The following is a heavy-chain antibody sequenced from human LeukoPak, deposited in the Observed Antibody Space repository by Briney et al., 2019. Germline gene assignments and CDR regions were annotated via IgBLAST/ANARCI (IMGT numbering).Heavy chain of an antibody. Sequence: SETLSLTCTVSGGSISSYYWSWIRQPPGKGLEWIGYIYTSGSTNYNPSLKSRVTISVDTSKNQFSLKLSSVTAADTAVYYCARSYYDFWSGYYTDYYMDVWGKGTTVTVSS. CDR3: ARSYYDFWSGYYTDYYMDV. V-gene: IGHV4-4*09. J-gene: IGHJ6*03. CDR1: GGSISSYY. CDR2: IYTSGST. D-gene: IGHD3-3*01.